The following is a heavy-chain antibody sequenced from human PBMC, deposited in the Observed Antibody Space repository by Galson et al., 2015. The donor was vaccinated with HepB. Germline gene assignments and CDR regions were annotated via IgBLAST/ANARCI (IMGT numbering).Heavy chain of an antibody. J-gene: IGHJ6*02. Sequence: SLRLSCAASGFTFSSYAMHWVRQAPGKGLEYVSAISSNGGSTYYADSVKGRFTISRDNSKNTLYLQMSSLRAEDTAVYYCVKDPQTDHSNYDKSKSNGMDVWGQGTTVTVSS. D-gene: IGHD4-11*01. CDR1: GFTFSSYA. V-gene: IGHV3-64D*06. CDR2: ISSNGGST. CDR3: VKDPQTDHSNYDKSKSNGMDV.